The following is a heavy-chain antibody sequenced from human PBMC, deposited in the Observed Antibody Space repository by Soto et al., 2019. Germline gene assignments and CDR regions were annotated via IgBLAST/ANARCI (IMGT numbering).Heavy chain of an antibody. CDR3: ARVGDSSDPLYYFDY. J-gene: IGHJ4*02. V-gene: IGHV1-18*01. CDR2: ISAYNGNT. CDR1: GYTFTSYG. Sequence: GASVKVSCKASGYTFTSYGISWVRQAPGQGLEWMGWISAYNGNTNYAQKLQGRVTMTTDTSTSTAYMELRSLRSDDTAVYYCARVGDSSDPLYYFDYWGQGTLVTVSS. D-gene: IGHD6-19*01.